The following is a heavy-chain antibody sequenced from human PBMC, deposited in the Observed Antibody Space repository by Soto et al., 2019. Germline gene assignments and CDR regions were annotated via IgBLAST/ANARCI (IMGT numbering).Heavy chain of an antibody. CDR1: GFSLSTSGVG. D-gene: IGHD3-3*01. V-gene: IGHV2-5*01. J-gene: IGHJ6*02. CDR3: AHSRSYYDFWTGYYRYYGMDV. Sequence: GPTLVNPTQTLTLTCTFSGFSLSTSGVGVGWIRQPPGKALEWLALIYWNDDKRYSPSLKSRLTITKDTSKNQVVLTMTNMDPVDTATYYCAHSRSYYDFWTGYYRYYGMDVWGQGTTVTVSS. CDR2: IYWNDDK.